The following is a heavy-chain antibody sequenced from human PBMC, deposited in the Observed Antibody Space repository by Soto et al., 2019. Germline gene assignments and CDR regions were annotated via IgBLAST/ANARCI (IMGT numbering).Heavy chain of an antibody. J-gene: IGHJ4*02. Sequence: QLHLQESGPGLVKPSETLSLTCTVSGDSFSTSNYYWGWIRQPPGKGLEWIGNIFYGGGTGVTYYTPSLKSRVIISVDTSKNQFSLKLRSITAADTAFYFWARRGGGDSLFDSWGQGKLVTVSS. CDR3: ARRGGGDSLFDS. CDR1: GDSFSTSNYY. D-gene: IGHD4-17*01. V-gene: IGHV4-39*01. CDR2: IFYGGGTGVT.